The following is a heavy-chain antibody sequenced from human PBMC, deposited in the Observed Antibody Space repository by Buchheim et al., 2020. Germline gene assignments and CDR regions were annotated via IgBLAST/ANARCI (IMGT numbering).Heavy chain of an antibody. V-gene: IGHV4-39*01. D-gene: IGHD6-19*01. Sequence: QLQLQESGPGLVKPSETLSLTCTVSGGSISSSSYHWGWIRQPPGEGLEWIGSIFNSGNTYYNPSLRSRVTLSVDTSKNQFSLKVSSVTAADTAVYYCARPLYSSGWYPDYWGQGTL. CDR2: IFNSGNT. J-gene: IGHJ4*02. CDR1: GGSISSSSYH. CDR3: ARPLYSSGWYPDY.